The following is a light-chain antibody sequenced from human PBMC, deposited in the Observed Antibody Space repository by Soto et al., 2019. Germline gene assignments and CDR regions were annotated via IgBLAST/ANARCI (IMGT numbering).Light chain of an antibody. CDR2: GAS. CDR1: RNINRK. Sequence: EIVMTQSPATLSVSPGERATLSCRASRNINRKLAWYQQKPGQAPRLLISGASTRATGITARFSGSGSGTEFTLTISSLQSEDFAVYYCQQYYDYPPLIFGGGTKAEIK. V-gene: IGKV3-15*01. J-gene: IGKJ4*01. CDR3: QQYYDYPPLI.